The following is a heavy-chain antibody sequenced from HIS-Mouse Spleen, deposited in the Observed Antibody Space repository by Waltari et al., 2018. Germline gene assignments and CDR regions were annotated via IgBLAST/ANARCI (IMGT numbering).Heavy chain of an antibody. V-gene: IGHV3-33*06. D-gene: IGHD6-19*01. CDR1: GFTFSSYG. J-gene: IGHJ4*02. CDR3: AKDRKGSGWYDY. Sequence: QVQLVESGGGVVQPGRSLRLSCAASGFTFSSYGMHWVRQAPGNGLVGVAFICENEQNKNNADSVKGRFTISRDNSKNTRYLQMNSLGAEDTAVYYWAKDRKGSGWYDYWGQGTLVTVSS. CDR2: ICENEQNK.